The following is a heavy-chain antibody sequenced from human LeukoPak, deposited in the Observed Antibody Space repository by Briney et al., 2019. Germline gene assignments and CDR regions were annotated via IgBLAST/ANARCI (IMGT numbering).Heavy chain of an antibody. D-gene: IGHD2-15*01. CDR3: ARDRGYCSGGTCYGLYFDY. CDR1: GFTFSSYS. J-gene: IGHJ4*02. V-gene: IGHV3-21*01. Sequence: GGSLRLSCVASGFTFSSYSMNWVRQAPGRGLEWVSSISSSSGYIFYADSVKGRFTISRDNAKNSLYLQMNSLRAEDTAVYHCARDRGYCSGGTCYGLYFDYWGQGTLVTVSS. CDR2: ISSSSGYI.